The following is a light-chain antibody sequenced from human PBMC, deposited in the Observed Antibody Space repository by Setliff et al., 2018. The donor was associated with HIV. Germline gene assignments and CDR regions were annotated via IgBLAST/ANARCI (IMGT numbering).Light chain of an antibody. J-gene: IGLJ2*01. V-gene: IGLV1-47*01. CDR2: RNV. CDR3: ATWDDSLAGVV. Sequence: QSALTQPPSVSGTPGQRVTISCSGSNSNIGSSYVYWYQQFAGAAPKLLIYRNVQRPSGVPDRFSGSKSGTSASLAISGLRSEDDGDYYCATWDDSLAGVVFGGGTKVTV. CDR1: NSNIGSSY.